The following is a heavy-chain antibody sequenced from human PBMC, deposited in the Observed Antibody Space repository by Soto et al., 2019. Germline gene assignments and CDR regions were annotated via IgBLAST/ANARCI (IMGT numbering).Heavy chain of an antibody. V-gene: IGHV4-59*01. CDR1: GGSIRNYY. CDR2: IYYSGST. J-gene: IGHJ4*02. Sequence: QVQLQESGPGLVKPSETLSLTCTVSGGSIRNYYWSWIRQPPGKGLEWIGNIYYSGSTNYNPSLKSRIITSVDASKNQFSLKLSSVTAADTAVYYCARDRAHYLDCWGQGTLVTVSS. CDR3: ARDRAHYLDC.